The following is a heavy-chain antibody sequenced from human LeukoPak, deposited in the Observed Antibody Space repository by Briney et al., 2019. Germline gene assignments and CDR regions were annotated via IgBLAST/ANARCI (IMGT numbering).Heavy chain of an antibody. D-gene: IGHD2-21*02. CDR3: AKLGEAYCGGDCYSLDY. J-gene: IGHJ4*02. V-gene: IGHV3-30*18. CDR1: KFTFSRYG. Sequence: PGRSLRLSCAASKFTFSRYGMYWVRQAPGKGLEWGALISYDGSSKDYADSVKGRFTISRDNSKNTLYLQMNSLRAEDTAVYYCAKLGEAYCGGDCYSLDYWGQGTLVIVSS. CDR2: ISYDGSSK.